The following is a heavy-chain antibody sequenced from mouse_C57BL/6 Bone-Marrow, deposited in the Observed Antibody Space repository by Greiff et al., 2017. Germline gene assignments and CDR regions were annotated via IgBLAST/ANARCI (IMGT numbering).Heavy chain of an antibody. CDR1: GYTFTSYW. V-gene: IGHV1-59*01. J-gene: IGHJ3*01. CDR2: IDPSDSYT. CDR3: ARDGYYWFAY. D-gene: IGHD2-3*01. Sequence: QVQLQQPGAELVRPGTSVKLSCKASGYTFTSYWMHWVKQRPGQGLEWIGVIDPSDSYTNYNQKLKGKATLTVDTSSSTAYRQLSSLTSEDSAVYYCARDGYYWFAYWGQGTLVTVSA.